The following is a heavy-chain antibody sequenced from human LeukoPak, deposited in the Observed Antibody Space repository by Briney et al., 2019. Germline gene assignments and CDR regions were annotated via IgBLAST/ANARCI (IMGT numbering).Heavy chain of an antibody. Sequence: WATLSLTCTVSGGSISSYYWSWLRQPPGKGLEWIGFIYHSGSTHNKSSLKSRVTITVDTSTNRFSLRLSSVTAADTAVYYCARHSGSSPHYFDYWGQGTLVTVS. J-gene: IGHJ4*02. CDR1: GGSISSYY. D-gene: IGHD1-26*01. CDR2: IYHSGST. CDR3: ARHSGSSPHYFDY. V-gene: IGHV4-59*08.